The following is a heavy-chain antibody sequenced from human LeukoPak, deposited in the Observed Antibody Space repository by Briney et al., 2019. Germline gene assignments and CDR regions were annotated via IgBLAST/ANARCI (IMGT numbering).Heavy chain of an antibody. D-gene: IGHD4-11*01. Sequence: ASVKVSCKASGYTFTSYDITWVRQATGQGIEWMGWMKPNNGDTGYAQKFQGRVTMTRNTAINTAYLELNSLTSEDTAVYFCARGPPEKTYSDYWGQGTLFTVSS. CDR3: ARGPPEKTYSDY. CDR1: GYTFTSYD. V-gene: IGHV1-8*01. J-gene: IGHJ4*02. CDR2: MKPNNGDT.